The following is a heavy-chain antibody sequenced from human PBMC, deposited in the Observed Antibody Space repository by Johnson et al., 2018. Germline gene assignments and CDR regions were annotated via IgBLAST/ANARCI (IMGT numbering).Heavy chain of an antibody. J-gene: IGHJ5*01. Sequence: VQLVQSGGGLVQPGGSLRLSCAASGFTFNNYAMSWVRQAPGKGLEWVSVITGTSASTYYIDSVEGRFTISRDNSKDMLYLQMNSLRAEDTALYYCSKLLNYGGFTGDSWGQGTLVTVSS. CDR3: SKLLNYGGFTGDS. CDR2: ITGTSAST. D-gene: IGHD4-23*01. CDR1: GFTFNNYA. V-gene: IGHV3-23*04.